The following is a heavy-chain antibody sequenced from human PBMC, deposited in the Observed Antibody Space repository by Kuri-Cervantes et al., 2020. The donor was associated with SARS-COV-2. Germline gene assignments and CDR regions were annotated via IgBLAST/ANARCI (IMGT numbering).Heavy chain of an antibody. CDR2: IIPIFGTA. J-gene: IGHJ6*02. V-gene: IGHV1-69*13. CDR1: GCTFSSYA. D-gene: IGHD3-10*01. CDR3: ARDRHYYGAYFVPNRYYYYYGMDA. Sequence: SVKVSCKASGCTFSSYAISWVRQAPGQGLEWMGGIIPIFGTANYAQKFQGRVTITADESASTAYMELSSLRSEDTAVYYCARDRHYYGAYFVPNRYYYYYGMDAWGQGTPVTVSS.